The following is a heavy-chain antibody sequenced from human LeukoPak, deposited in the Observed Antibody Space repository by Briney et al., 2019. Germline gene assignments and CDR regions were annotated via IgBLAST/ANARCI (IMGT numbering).Heavy chain of an antibody. V-gene: IGHV1-18*01. D-gene: IGHD6-13*01. Sequence: GASVKVSCKASGYTFTSYGISWVRQAPGQGLEWMGWISAYNGDTNYAQKLQGRVSMTTDTSTGTAYLELKSLRSDDTAMYYCARGMGLLSGAAAGELGYWGQGTLVTVSS. CDR1: GYTFTSYG. CDR3: ARGMGLLSGAAAGELGY. CDR2: ISAYNGDT. J-gene: IGHJ4*02.